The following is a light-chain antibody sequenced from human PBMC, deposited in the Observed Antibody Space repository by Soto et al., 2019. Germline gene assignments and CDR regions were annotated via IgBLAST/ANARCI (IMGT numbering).Light chain of an antibody. CDR3: SSYTSGSTLYV. CDR2: EVR. Sequence: QSALTQPASVSGSPGQSITISCTGTSSDVGGYNYVSWYQQHPGKAPKLIIYEVRNRPSGVSNRFSGSKSGNTASLTISGLQCEEDADYYCSSYTSGSTLYVFGTAPKLAVL. J-gene: IGLJ1*01. CDR1: SSDVGGYNY. V-gene: IGLV2-14*01.